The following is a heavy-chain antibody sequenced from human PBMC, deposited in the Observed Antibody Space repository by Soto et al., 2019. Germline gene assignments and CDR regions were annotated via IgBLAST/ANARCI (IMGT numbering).Heavy chain of an antibody. V-gene: IGHV4-59*12. Sequence: SETLSLTCTVSGGSISSYYCSWIRQHTGKGLEWIGYIYYSGSTYYNPSPKSRVTISVDTSKNQFSLKLSSVTAADTAVYYCARDRRGPWGQGTLVTVSS. CDR1: GGSISSYY. CDR3: ARDRRGP. CDR2: IYYSGST. J-gene: IGHJ5*02.